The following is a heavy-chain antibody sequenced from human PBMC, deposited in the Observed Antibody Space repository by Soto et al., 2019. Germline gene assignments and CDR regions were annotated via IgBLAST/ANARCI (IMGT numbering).Heavy chain of an antibody. CDR2: ISPKSTYT. D-gene: IGHD2-21*01. CDR1: GFPVSDYY. Sequence: QVHLVESGGGVVKPGGSLRLACATSGFPVSDYYMSWIRQAPGKWLEWLSHISPKSTYTNYADSVKGRFTISRDNTKSSLFLQLNSLAVEDTAVYYWARGGGGGLFEHWGQGVLVTVSS. V-gene: IGHV3-11*06. CDR3: ARGGGGGLFEH. J-gene: IGHJ4*02.